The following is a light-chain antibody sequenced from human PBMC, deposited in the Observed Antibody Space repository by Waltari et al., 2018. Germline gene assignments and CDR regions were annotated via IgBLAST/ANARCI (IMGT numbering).Light chain of an antibody. CDR3: QSYDSSLSGLGV. V-gene: IGLV1-40*01. CDR2: GNT. Sequence: QSVLTQPPSVSGAPGQRVTIPCTGSSSNIGAGYDVHWYQQFPGTAPRLLIYGNTNRPSGVPDRFSGSKSGTSASLAITGLQAEDEADYYCQSYDSSLSGLGVFGGGTKLTVL. J-gene: IGLJ3*02. CDR1: SSNIGAGYD.